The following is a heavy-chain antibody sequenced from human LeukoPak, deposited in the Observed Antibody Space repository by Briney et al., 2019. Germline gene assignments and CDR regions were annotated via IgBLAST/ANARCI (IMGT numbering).Heavy chain of an antibody. CDR3: ARRQYSGYDFDY. J-gene: IGHJ4*02. CDR1: GYSFTNYW. V-gene: IGHV5-51*01. CDR2: IYPRDSDT. Sequence: GESLKISCKGSGYSFTNYWIGWVRQMPGKGLEWMGIIYPRDSDTRYSPSFQGQVTVSADKSISTAYLQWSNLEASDTAMYYCARRQYSGYDFDYWGQGTLVTVSS. D-gene: IGHD5-12*01.